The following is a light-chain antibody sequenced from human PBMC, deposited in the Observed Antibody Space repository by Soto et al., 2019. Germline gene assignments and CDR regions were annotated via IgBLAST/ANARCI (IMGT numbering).Light chain of an antibody. CDR3: SSYTTRSTVV. Sequence: QSVLTQPASVSGSPGQSITISCTGTISDVGGYNYVSWYQQHPGKAPKLMIYYVSNRPSGVSNRFSGSKSGNTASLTISGLQAEDEADYYCSSYTTRSTVVFGGGTTLTVL. V-gene: IGLV2-14*01. CDR2: YVS. J-gene: IGLJ2*01. CDR1: ISDVGGYNY.